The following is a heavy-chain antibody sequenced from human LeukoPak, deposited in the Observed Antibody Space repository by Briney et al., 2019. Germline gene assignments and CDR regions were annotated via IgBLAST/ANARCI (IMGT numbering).Heavy chain of an antibody. CDR2: ISYDGSNK. V-gene: IGHV3-30*03. CDR1: GFTFSSYG. Sequence: PGGSLRLSCAASGFTFSSYGMHWVRQAPGKGLEWVAVISYDGSNKYYADSVKGRFTISRDNSKNTLYLQMNSLRSDDTAVYYCARDRDFLYYFDYWGQGTLVTVSS. D-gene: IGHD2/OR15-2a*01. J-gene: IGHJ4*02. CDR3: ARDRDFLYYFDY.